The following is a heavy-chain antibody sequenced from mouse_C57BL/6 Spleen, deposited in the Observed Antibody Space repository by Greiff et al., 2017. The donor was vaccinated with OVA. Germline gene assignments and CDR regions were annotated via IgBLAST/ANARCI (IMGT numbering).Heavy chain of an antibody. D-gene: IGHD4-1*01. CDR3: ARYRNWDGYFDV. CDR2: IYPGDGDT. J-gene: IGHJ1*03. V-gene: IGHV1-82*01. CDR1: GYAFSSSW. Sequence: QVHVKQSGPELVKPGASVKISCKASGYAFSSSWLNWVKQRPGKGLEWIGRIYPGDGDTNYNGKFKGKATLTADKSSSTAYMQLSSLSSEDSAVYFCARYRNWDGYFDVWGTGTTVTVSS.